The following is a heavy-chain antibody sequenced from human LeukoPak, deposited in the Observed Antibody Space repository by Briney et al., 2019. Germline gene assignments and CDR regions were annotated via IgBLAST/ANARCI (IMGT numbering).Heavy chain of an antibody. D-gene: IGHD3-9*01. CDR2: ISGSGGST. CDR3: AKDGLTYYDILTGYFYKYYFDY. V-gene: IGHV3-23*01. CDR1: GFTFSSYA. J-gene: IGHJ4*02. Sequence: PGGSLRLSCAASGFTFSSYAMSWVRQAPGKGLEWVSAISGSGGSTYYADPVKGRFTISRDNSKNTLYLQMNSLRAEDTAVYYCAKDGLTYYDILTGYFYKYYFDYWGQGTLVTVSS.